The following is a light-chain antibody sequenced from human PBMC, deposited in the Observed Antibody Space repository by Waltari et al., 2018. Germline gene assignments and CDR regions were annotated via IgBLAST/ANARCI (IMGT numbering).Light chain of an antibody. CDR3: MQTLQAPLT. V-gene: IGKV4-1*01. CDR1: QSLLYSPDNRNY. Sequence: DIVMTQSPESLAVSLGERATINCKSSQSLLYSPDNRNYLAWYQQKPGQPPKMLINWASSRQSGVTDRFSGSGSGPDFTLKISRVEAEDVGIYYCMQTLQAPLTFGPGTKVEI. CDR2: WAS. J-gene: IGKJ3*01.